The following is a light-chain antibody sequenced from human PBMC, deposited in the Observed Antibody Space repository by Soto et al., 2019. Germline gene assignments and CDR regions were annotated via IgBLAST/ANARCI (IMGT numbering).Light chain of an antibody. CDR3: ISYTSSSTYV. CDR1: SSDVGGYKY. V-gene: IGLV2-14*01. CDR2: EVS. J-gene: IGLJ1*01. Sequence: QSALTQPASVSGSPGQSITISCTGTSSDVGGYKYVSWYQQHPGKAPKLMIYEVSNRPSGISNRFSGSKSGNTASLTISGLQAEDEAEYYYISYTSSSTYVFGTGTKLTVL.